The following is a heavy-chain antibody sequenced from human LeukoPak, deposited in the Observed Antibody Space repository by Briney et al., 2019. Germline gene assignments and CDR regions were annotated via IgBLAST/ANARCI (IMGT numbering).Heavy chain of an antibody. CDR3: AKDQYDYVRGEFDY. V-gene: IGHV3-23*01. CDR2: ISGSDDST. J-gene: IGHJ4*02. CDR1: GFTFSSYA. D-gene: IGHD3-16*01. Sequence: TGGSLRLSCAASGFTFSSYAMSWVRQAPGKGLEWVSAISGSDDSTYYGDSVKGRFTISRDNSKNTLYLQMNSLRAEDTAVYYCAKDQYDYVRGEFDYWGQGTLVTVSS.